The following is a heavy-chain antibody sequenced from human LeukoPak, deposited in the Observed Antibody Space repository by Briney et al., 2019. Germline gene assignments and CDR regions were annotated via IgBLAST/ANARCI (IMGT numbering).Heavy chain of an antibody. CDR2: IYHSGST. Sequence: PSETLSLTCTLSGGSISTSYWSWIRQPPGEGLEWIGYIYHSGSTNYNPSLKSRVTISVDTSKNQFSLKLSSVTAADTAVYYCARGGGYASPIGYWGQGALVTVSS. J-gene: IGHJ4*02. CDR1: GGSISTSY. CDR3: ARGGGYASPIGY. D-gene: IGHD5-12*01. V-gene: IGHV4-59*01.